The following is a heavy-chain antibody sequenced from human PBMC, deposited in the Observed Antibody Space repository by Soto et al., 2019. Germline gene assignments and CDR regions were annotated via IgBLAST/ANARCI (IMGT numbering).Heavy chain of an antibody. CDR1: GYTFTSYG. V-gene: IGHV1-18*01. CDR3: ARGHVVRGVMNWFDP. CDR2: ISAYNGNT. J-gene: IGHJ5*02. Sequence: ASVKVSCKASGYTFTSYGISWVRQAPGQGLEWMGWISAYNGNTNYAQKLQGRVTMTTDTSTSTAYMELRSLRSDDTAVYYCARGHVVRGVMNWFDPWGQGTLVTVSS. D-gene: IGHD3-10*01.